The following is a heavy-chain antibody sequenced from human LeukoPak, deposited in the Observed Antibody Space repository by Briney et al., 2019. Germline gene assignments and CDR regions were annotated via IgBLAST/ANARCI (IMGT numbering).Heavy chain of an antibody. Sequence: SETLSLTCSVSGGSMSSCYWSWIRQPAGKGLEWIGRIYTSGSTNYNPSLKSRVTMSVDTSKNQFSLKLTSVTAADTAVYYCARFTGSGSSRYMDVWGKGTTVTISS. CDR2: IYTSGST. D-gene: IGHD3-10*01. V-gene: IGHV4-4*07. J-gene: IGHJ6*03. CDR1: GGSMSSCY. CDR3: ARFTGSGSSRYMDV.